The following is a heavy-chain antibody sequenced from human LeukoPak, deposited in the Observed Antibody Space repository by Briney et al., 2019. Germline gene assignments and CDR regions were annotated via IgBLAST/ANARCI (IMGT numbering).Heavy chain of an antibody. CDR3: AKDIRHYDSSGIDY. V-gene: IGHV3-9*01. CDR1: GFTFDDYA. D-gene: IGHD3-22*01. CDR2: ISWNSGSI. Sequence: PGGSLRLSCAASGFTFDDYAMHWVRQAPGKGLEWVSGISWNSGSIVYADSVKGRFTISRDNAKNSLYLQMNSLRAEDTALYYCAKDIRHYDSSGIDYWGQGTLVTVSS. J-gene: IGHJ4*02.